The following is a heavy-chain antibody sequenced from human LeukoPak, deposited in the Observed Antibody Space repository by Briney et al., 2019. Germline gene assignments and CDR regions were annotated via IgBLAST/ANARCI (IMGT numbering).Heavy chain of an antibody. Sequence: GGSLRLSCASSGFTFSSYAMSWVRQAPGKGLEWVSTIGGTGVRTYYADSVKGRFTISRDNSKNTLYLQINSLRAEDTAVYFCAKDRLGGPYFFHYWGQGTPVTVSS. CDR2: IGGTGVRT. CDR3: AKDRLGGPYFFHY. V-gene: IGHV3-23*01. D-gene: IGHD3-16*01. J-gene: IGHJ4*02. CDR1: GFTFSSYA.